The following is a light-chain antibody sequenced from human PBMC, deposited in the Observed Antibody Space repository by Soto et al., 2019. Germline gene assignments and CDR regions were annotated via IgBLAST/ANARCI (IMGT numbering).Light chain of an antibody. V-gene: IGLV1-40*01. CDR3: QSYDISLTTFV. Sequence: QSVLTQPPSVSGAPGQRVAISCTGSRSNIGAEYDVHWYQQLPGTAPKRLIYGDNNRPSGVPDRFSGSKSGTSASLAITGLQPEDEADYNCQSYDISLTTFVFGTGTKVTVL. J-gene: IGLJ1*01. CDR1: RSNIGAEYD. CDR2: GDN.